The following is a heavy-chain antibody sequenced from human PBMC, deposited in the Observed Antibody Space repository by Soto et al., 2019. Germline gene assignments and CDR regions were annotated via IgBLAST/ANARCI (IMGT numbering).Heavy chain of an antibody. D-gene: IGHD2-21*02. J-gene: IGHJ6*02. Sequence: GGSLRLSXAASGFTFSDYYMSWIRQAPGAGLEWVSYISSSSSYTNYADSVKGRFTISRDNAKNSLYLQMNSLRAEDTAVYYCARVRVSAGNYYYYGMDVWGQGTTVTVSS. CDR1: GFTFSDYY. CDR3: ARVRVSAGNYYYYGMDV. V-gene: IGHV3-11*06. CDR2: ISSSSSYT.